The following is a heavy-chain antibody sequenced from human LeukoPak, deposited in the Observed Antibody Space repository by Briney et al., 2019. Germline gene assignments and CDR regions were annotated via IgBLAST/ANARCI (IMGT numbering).Heavy chain of an antibody. CDR2: IIPIFGTA. CDR1: GGTFSSYA. V-gene: IGHV1-69*05. J-gene: IGHJ4*02. D-gene: IGHD3-10*01. CDR3: AKEGHFNGSGSYYGY. Sequence: GASVKVSCKASGGTFSSYAISWVRQAPGQGLEWMGGIIPIFGTANYVQKFQGRVTITTDESTSTAYMELSSLRSEDTAVYYCAKEGHFNGSGSYYGYWGQGTLVTVSS.